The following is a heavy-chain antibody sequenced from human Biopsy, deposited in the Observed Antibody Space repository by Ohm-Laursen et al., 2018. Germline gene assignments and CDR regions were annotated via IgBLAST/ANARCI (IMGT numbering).Heavy chain of an antibody. CDR2: ISGSGTTI. J-gene: IGHJ4*02. Sequence: SLRLSCTASGFTFSDYYMSWNRQAPGKGLEWLSYISGSGTTIFYADSVKGRFTVSRDNAKNSLYLQMNSLTVEDTAVYYCARDGAGSYHDYWGQGTLVTVSS. V-gene: IGHV3-11*01. CDR1: GFTFSDYY. CDR3: ARDGAGSYHDY. D-gene: IGHD3-10*01.